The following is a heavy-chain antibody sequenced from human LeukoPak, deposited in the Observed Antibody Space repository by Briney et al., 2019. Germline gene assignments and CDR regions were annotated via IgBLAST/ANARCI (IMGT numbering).Heavy chain of an antibody. V-gene: IGHV3-30*03. CDR2: ISYDGSNK. Sequence: GRSLRLSCAASGFTFSSYGMHWVRQAPGKGLEWVSLISYDGSNKYYADSVKGRFTISRDNSKNTLYLQMSSLRAEDTAVYYCARDYDSSGYYSCFDYWGQGTLVTVSS. CDR3: ARDYDSSGYYSCFDY. J-gene: IGHJ4*02. CDR1: GFTFSSYG. D-gene: IGHD3-22*01.